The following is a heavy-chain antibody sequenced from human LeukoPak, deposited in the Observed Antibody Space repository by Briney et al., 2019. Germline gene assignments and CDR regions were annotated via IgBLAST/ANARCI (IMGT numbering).Heavy chain of an antibody. CDR1: GFSFSSHG. Sequence: GGSLRLSCAASGFSFSSHGMHWVRQAPGKGLEWVSFIRNDRSNKYYADSVKGRFTISRDNSKNTLYLQTNSLRAEDTAVYYCARTFDHWGQGTLVTVSS. CDR3: ARTFDH. CDR2: IRNDRSNK. J-gene: IGHJ4*02. V-gene: IGHV3-30*02.